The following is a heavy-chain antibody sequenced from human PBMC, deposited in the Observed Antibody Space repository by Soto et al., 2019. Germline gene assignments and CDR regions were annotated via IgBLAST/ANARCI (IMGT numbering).Heavy chain of an antibody. CDR1: GFTFDDYT. CDR3: AKDGDQNTAMVTAYFDY. D-gene: IGHD5-18*01. J-gene: IGHJ4*02. V-gene: IGHV3-43*01. Sequence: EVQLVESGGVVVQPGGSLRLSCAASGFTFDDYTMHWVRQAPGKGLEWVSLISWDGGSTYYADSVKGRFTISRDNSKNSLYLQMNSLRAEDTAVYYCAKDGDQNTAMVTAYFDYWGQGTLVTVSS. CDR2: ISWDGGST.